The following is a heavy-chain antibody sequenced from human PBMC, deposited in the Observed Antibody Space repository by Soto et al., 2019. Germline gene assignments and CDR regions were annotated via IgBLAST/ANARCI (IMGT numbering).Heavy chain of an antibody. D-gene: IGHD3-3*02. J-gene: IGHJ6*02. CDR1: GGTFSTSA. Sequence: QVQLVQSGAEVKKPGSSVKVSCKASGGTFSTSAISWVRQAPGQGLEWVGGLMPVFATPDYAQNFQARVTITADESTTTAYLELTSLRTDDTAVYYCARDKDRQQLGGNYYYILDVWGQGTAITVSS. CDR3: ARDKDRQQLGGNYYYILDV. V-gene: IGHV1-69*12. CDR2: LMPVFATP.